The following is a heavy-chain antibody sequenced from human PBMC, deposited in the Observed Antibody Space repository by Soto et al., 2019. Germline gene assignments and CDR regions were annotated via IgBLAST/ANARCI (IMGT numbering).Heavy chain of an antibody. J-gene: IGHJ4*02. V-gene: IGHV4-59*01. CDR2: IYYSGST. CDR1: GDSISSSY. D-gene: IGHD2-8*01. CDR3: ARGLILYYFDY. Sequence: SETLSLTCTVSGDSISSSYWSWIRQPPGKGLEWIGYIYYSGSTNYNPSLKSRVTISVDTSKNQFPLKLSSVTAADTAVYYCARGLILYYFDYWGQGTLVTVSS.